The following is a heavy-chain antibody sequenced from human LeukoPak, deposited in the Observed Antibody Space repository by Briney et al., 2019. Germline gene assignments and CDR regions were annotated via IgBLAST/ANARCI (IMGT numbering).Heavy chain of an antibody. CDR2: ISSSGSTI. D-gene: IGHD3-10*01. CDR1: GFTFSSYE. V-gene: IGHV3-48*03. CDR3: ARDGSGSGNYYNVAGFDY. J-gene: IGHJ4*02. Sequence: GGSLRLSCAASGFTFSSYEMNWVRQAPGKGLEWVSYISSSGSTIYYAHSVKGRFTISRDNAKNSLYLQMNSLRAEDTAVYYCARDGSGSGNYYNVAGFDYWGQGTLVTVSS.